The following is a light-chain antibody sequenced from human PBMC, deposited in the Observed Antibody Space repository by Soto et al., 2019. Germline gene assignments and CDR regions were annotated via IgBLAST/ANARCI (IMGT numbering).Light chain of an antibody. J-gene: IGLJ2*01. CDR3: SSYAGSNIVL. Sequence: QSVLTQPPSASGSPGQSVTISCTGTSSDVGGYKYVSWYQQHPGKAPKLMIYEVSKRPSGVPDRFSGSKSGNTASLTVSGLQADDEADYYCSSYAGSNIVLFGGGTQLTVL. V-gene: IGLV2-8*01. CDR2: EVS. CDR1: SSDVGGYKY.